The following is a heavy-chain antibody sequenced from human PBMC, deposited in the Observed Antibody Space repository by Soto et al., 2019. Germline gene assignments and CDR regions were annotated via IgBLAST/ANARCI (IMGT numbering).Heavy chain of an antibody. CDR2: ISSSGTFT. D-gene: IGHD6-19*01. J-gene: IGHJ4*02. CDR3: GRVYSSGYYLWDY. CDR1: GFTFSDYY. Sequence: QVQLVESGGGLVKPGGSLRLPCVVSGFTFSDYYMSWIRQAPGRGLEWISYISSSGTFTNYADSVKGRFSISRDNAKNSLYLQMNSLRDEDTAVYYCGRVYSSGYYLWDYWGQGTLVTVSS. V-gene: IGHV3-11*05.